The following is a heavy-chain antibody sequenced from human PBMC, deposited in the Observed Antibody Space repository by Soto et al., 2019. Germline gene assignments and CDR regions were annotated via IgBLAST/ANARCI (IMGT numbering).Heavy chain of an antibody. CDR1: GYTFTSYG. Sequence: QVQLVQSGAEVKKPGASVKVSCKASGYTFTSYGISWVRQAPGQGLEWMGWISAYNGNTNYAQKLQGRVTMTTDTSTSTAYMELRSLRSDDTAVYYCARDGHMVGATPTWYYYYYGMDVWGQGTTVTVSS. CDR3: ARDGHMVGATPTWYYYYYGMDV. J-gene: IGHJ6*02. CDR2: ISAYNGNT. D-gene: IGHD1-26*01. V-gene: IGHV1-18*01.